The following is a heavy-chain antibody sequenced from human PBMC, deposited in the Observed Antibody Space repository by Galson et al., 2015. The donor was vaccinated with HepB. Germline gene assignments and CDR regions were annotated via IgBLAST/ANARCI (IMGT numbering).Heavy chain of an antibody. D-gene: IGHD5-18*01. CDR2: ISYDGSNK. V-gene: IGHV3-30*18. CDR1: GFTFSSYG. CDR3: AKDRSDTAMVGYGMDV. J-gene: IGHJ6*02. Sequence: SLRLSCAASGFTFSSYGMHWVRQAPGKGLEWVAVISYDGSNKYYADSVKGRFTISRDNSKNTLDLQMNSLRAEDTAVYYCAKDRSDTAMVGYGMDVWGQRTTVTVSS.